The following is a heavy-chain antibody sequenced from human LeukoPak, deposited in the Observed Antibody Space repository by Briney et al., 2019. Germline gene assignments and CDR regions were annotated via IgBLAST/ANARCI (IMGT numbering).Heavy chain of an antibody. V-gene: IGHV3-48*03. Sequence: GGSLRLSCAASGFTFSSYEMNWVRQAPGKGLEWVSYISSSGSTIYYADSVKGRSTISRDNAENSLYLQMNSLRAEDTAVYYCARDNLDYGDYVSYYYYGMDVWGQGTTVTVSS. D-gene: IGHD4-17*01. J-gene: IGHJ6*02. CDR3: ARDNLDYGDYVSYYYYGMDV. CDR2: ISSSGSTI. CDR1: GFTFSSYE.